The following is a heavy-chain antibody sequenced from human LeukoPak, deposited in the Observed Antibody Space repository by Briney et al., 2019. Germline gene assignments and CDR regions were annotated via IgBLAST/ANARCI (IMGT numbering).Heavy chain of an antibody. CDR2: ISSSGSTI. CDR1: GFTFSDYY. D-gene: IGHD4-17*01. Sequence: VGSLRLSCAASGFTFSDYYMSWIRQAPGKGLEWVSYISSSGSTIYYADSVKGRFTISRDNAKNSLYLQMNSLRAEDTAVYYCASRGLSYCDYALDYWGQGTLVTVSS. CDR3: ASRGLSYCDYALDY. J-gene: IGHJ4*02. V-gene: IGHV3-11*04.